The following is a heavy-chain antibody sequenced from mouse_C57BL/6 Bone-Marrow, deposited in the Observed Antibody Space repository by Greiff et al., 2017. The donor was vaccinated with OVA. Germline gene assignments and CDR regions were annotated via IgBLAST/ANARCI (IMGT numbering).Heavy chain of an antibody. V-gene: IGHV7-1*01. CDR1: GFTFSDFY. CDR3: AIDDYLSYFHF. D-gene: IGHD1-1*01. J-gene: IGHJ1*03. Sequence: EVKLVESGGGLVQSGRSLRLSCATSGFTFSDFYMEWVRQAPGKGLEWIAASRNKANDYTTEYSASVKGRFIVPRDTYQSILYLQMLALRAEDSAIYDSAIDDYLSYFHFWGTGTPVTVS. CDR2: SRNKANDYTT.